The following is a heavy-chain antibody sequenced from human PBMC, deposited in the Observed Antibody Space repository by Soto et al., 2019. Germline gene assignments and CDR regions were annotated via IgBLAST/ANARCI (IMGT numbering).Heavy chain of an antibody. Sequence: QLQLQESGSGLVKPSQTLSLTCAVSGASISGSGYSWSWIRQTPGKGLEWLGYIYHSGNNYYNPSLKSRVTSSVDPSKNQFSLSLTSVTAADTAVYYCGGGCSSSARCSPKCAVDVWGQGTTVTVSS. D-gene: IGHD2-2*01. CDR1: GASISGSGYS. CDR2: IYHSGNN. V-gene: IGHV4-30-2*01. J-gene: IGHJ6*02. CDR3: GGGCSSSARCSPKCAVDV.